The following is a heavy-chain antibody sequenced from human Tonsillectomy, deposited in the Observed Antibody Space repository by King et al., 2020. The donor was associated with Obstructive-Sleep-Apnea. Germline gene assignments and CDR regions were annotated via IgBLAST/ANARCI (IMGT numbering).Heavy chain of an antibody. CDR2: IYYTGST. CDR1: GAAISSGDYY. J-gene: IGHJ4*01. Sequence: QLQESGPGLVKPSETLSLTCTVSGAAISSGDYYWGWIRQPPGKGLERIGSIYYTGSTYYNSSLQSRVTISVDTAKNQFSLKLSSVTAADTAVYFCARHRHVATVYFDFWGQGTLVAVSS. CDR3: ARHRHVATVYFDF. D-gene: IGHD4-11*01. V-gene: IGHV4-39*01.